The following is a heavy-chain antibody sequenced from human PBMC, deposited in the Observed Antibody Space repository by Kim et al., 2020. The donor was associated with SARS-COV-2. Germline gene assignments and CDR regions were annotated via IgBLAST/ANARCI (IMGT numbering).Heavy chain of an antibody. CDR3: CSIFGVAPYGMDV. CDR2: IWYDGSNK. J-gene: IGHJ6*02. Sequence: GGSLRLSCAASGFTFSSYGMHWVRQAPGKGLEWVAVIWYDGSNKYYADSVKGRFTISRDNSKNTLYLQMNSLRAEDTAVYYCCSIFGVAPYGMDVWGQGTTVTVSS. CDR1: GFTFSSYG. D-gene: IGHD3-3*01. V-gene: IGHV3-33*01.